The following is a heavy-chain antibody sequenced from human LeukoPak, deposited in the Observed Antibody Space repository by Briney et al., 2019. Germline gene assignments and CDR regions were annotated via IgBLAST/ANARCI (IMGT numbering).Heavy chain of an antibody. CDR3: ARANFLYCSSTTCLFDY. Sequence: GASVKVSFKASGYTFTDYYMHWVRQAPGQGFEWMGGINPNSGDTNYAQKFQGRVTMTRDTSISPAHMELSRLRSDDTAVYYCARANFLYCSSTTCLFDYWGQGTLVIVSS. J-gene: IGHJ4*02. D-gene: IGHD2-2*01. CDR1: GYTFTDYY. V-gene: IGHV1-2*02. CDR2: INPNSGDT.